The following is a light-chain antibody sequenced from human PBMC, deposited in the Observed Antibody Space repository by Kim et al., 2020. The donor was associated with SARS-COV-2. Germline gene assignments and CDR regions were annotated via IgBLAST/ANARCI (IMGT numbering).Light chain of an antibody. V-gene: IGLV3-25*03. J-gene: IGLJ3*02. CDR1: ALPKQY. Sequence: SYELTQPPSVSVSPGQTARITCSGDALPKQYAYWFQQKPGQAPVLVIYEDTERPSGIPERFSGSTSGTTVTLTISGVQAGDEADYYCQSSDSSDTFWVFGGGTQLTVL. CDR2: EDT. CDR3: QSSDSSDTFWV.